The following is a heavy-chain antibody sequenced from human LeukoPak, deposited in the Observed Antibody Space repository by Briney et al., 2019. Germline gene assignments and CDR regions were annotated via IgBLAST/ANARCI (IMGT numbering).Heavy chain of an antibody. CDR1: GFTFSSYA. CDR2: ISGSGGGT. Sequence: GGSLRLSCAASGFTFSSYAMSWVRQAPGKGLEWVSGISGSGGGTYYADSMKGRFTISRDNSKNTLNLQMNSLRAEDTAVYYCEKDLGGSGDYRPYWGQGSVVTVSS. CDR3: EKDLGGSGDYRPY. J-gene: IGHJ4*02. V-gene: IGHV3-23*01. D-gene: IGHD2-21*02.